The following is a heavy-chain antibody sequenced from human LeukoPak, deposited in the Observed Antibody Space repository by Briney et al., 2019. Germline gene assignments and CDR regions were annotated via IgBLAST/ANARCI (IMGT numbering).Heavy chain of an antibody. D-gene: IGHD1-20*01. CDR3: ASSNWNYYNF. CDR1: GFTFSSYW. J-gene: IGHJ4*02. Sequence: GGSLRLSCAASGFTFSSYWMSWVRQAPGKGLEWVANIKQDGSEKYFVDSVKGRFAISRDNAKNSLYLQMNSLRAEDSAVYYCASSNWNYYNFWGQGTLVTVSS. CDR2: IKQDGSEK. V-gene: IGHV3-7*03.